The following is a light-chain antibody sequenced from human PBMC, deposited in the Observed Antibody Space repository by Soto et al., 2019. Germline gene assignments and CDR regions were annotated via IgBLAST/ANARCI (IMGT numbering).Light chain of an antibody. CDR2: KPS. Sequence: DIQMTQSPSTLSASVGDRVTITCRASQSISSWLAWYQQKPGKAPKLLIYKPSSLASGVPSRFSGSGSGTEFILTINSLQPDDFATYYCQQYNSYPRLTLGQGTEVEIK. CDR1: QSISSW. CDR3: QQYNSYPRLT. J-gene: IGKJ1*01. V-gene: IGKV1-5*03.